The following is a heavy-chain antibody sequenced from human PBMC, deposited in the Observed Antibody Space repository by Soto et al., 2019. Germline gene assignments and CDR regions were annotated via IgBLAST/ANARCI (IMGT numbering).Heavy chain of an antibody. D-gene: IGHD2-2*01. V-gene: IGHV3-30*18. J-gene: IGHJ4*02. CDR2: ISYDGSNK. CDR1: GFTFSSYG. Sequence: QVQLVESGGGVVQPGRSLRLSCGASGFTFSSYGMHWVRQAPGKGLEWVAVISYDGSNKYYADSVKGRFTISRDNSKNTLYLQMNSLRAEDTAVYYCAKSGYSSSTSCYFFDYWGQGTLVTVSS. CDR3: AKSGYSSSTSCYFFDY.